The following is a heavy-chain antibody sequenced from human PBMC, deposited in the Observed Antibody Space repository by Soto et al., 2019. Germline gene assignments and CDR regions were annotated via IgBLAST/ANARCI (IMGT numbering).Heavy chain of an antibody. V-gene: IGHV3-9*01. CDR3: VKDGLTSVFGLVHDGSDI. J-gene: IGHJ3*02. D-gene: IGHD3-3*01. Sequence: EVQLVESGGGLVQPGRSLRLSCVASGYTLGDYGMHWVRQAPGRGPEWVSGISWNSGNIGYAETVKGRFTISRDNAKNSLYLPMNSLRAEDTALYYCVKDGLTSVFGLVHDGSDIWGHGTMVTVSS. CDR2: ISWNSGNI. CDR1: GYTLGDYG.